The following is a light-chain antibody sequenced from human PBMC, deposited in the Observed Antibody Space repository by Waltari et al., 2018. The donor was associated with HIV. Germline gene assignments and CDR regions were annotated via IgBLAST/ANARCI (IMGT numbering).Light chain of an antibody. Sequence: QSVLTPPPSVSGAPRQSVTISCTVSSSNIWAGLAVHCYQQLPVTAPKLLIYGSCNRPSGVPDLFSGSRSGSSASLAITGLQADDEADYYCQSFDSSLSGYVFGIGTKVTVL. V-gene: IGLV1-40*01. CDR2: GSC. CDR3: QSFDSSLSGYV. J-gene: IGLJ1*01. CDR1: SSNIWAGLA.